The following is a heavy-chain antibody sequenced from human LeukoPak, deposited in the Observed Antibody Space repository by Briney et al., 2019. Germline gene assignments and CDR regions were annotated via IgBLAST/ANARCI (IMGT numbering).Heavy chain of an antibody. J-gene: IGHJ4*02. V-gene: IGHV3-30*02. CDR2: IRYDGSNK. Sequence: GRSLRLSCAASGFTFSSYGMHWVRQAPGKGLEWVAVIRYDGSNKYYADSVKGRFTISRDNSKNTLYLQMNSLRAEDTAVYYCAKDLTTVVTQDFDYWGQGTLVTVSS. CDR1: GFTFSSYG. D-gene: IGHD4-23*01. CDR3: AKDLTTVVTQDFDY.